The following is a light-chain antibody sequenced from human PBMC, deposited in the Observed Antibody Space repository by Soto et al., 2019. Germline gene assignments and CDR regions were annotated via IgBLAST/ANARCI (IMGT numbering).Light chain of an antibody. J-gene: IGKJ4*01. CDR3: QKYNTAPLT. Sequence: DIQMTQAPSSLSASGGDGVTITCRASQGIANYLAWYQQRPGKVPKLLIYGASTLQSGVPSRFSGSGSGTDFTLTISSLQPEDVATYYCQKYNTAPLTFGGGTKVDIK. CDR1: QGIANY. CDR2: GAS. V-gene: IGKV1-27*01.